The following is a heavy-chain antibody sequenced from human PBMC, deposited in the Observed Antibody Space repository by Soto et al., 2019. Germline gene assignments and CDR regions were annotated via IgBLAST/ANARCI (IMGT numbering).Heavy chain of an antibody. D-gene: IGHD1-1*01. Sequence: QVQLQQWGAGLLKPSETLSLTCAVYGGFVSSGSYYWSWIRQPPGKGLEWIGEMSHSGGTHFNPFLQSRITILVNTAKNQFSLKMSSVTAADTALYYCARVERGTATTVVDAFDIWGPGTMVTVSS. V-gene: IGHV4-34*01. CDR3: ARVERGTATTVVDAFDI. CDR1: GGFVSSGSYY. CDR2: MSHSGGT. J-gene: IGHJ3*02.